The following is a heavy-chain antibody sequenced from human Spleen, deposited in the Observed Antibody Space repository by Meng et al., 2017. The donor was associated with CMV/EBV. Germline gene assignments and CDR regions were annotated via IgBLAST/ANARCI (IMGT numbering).Heavy chain of an antibody. CDR1: GFSFSTHA. D-gene: IGHD3-3*01. Sequence: GESLKISCAASGFSFSTHALHWVRQAPGKGLEWVAVISYDGNEQYYADSVKGRFTISRDDSTNTLYLQMNSLRAEDTAVYYCAKDFDFNSVYGLDVWGQGTTVTVSS. CDR2: ISYDGNEQ. V-gene: IGHV3-30*04. J-gene: IGHJ6*02. CDR3: AKDFDFNSVYGLDV.